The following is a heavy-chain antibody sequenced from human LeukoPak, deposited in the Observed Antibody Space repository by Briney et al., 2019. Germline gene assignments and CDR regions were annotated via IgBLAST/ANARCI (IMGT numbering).Heavy chain of an antibody. V-gene: IGHV1-18*01. D-gene: IGHD3-22*01. Sequence: ASVKVSCKASGYTFTSYGISWVRQAPGQGLEWMGWISAYNGNTNYAQTLPGRVTLTTDQSTCTAYMELRSLRSDDTAVYYCARVEVYYDSSGYTFDYWGQGTLVTVSS. J-gene: IGHJ4*02. CDR2: ISAYNGNT. CDR1: GYTFTSYG. CDR3: ARVEVYYDSSGYTFDY.